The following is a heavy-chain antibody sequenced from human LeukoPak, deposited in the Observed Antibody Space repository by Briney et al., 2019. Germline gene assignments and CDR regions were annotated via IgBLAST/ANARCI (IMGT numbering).Heavy chain of an antibody. CDR3: ARGGATATKGRRNAFDI. CDR1: GGSFSGYY. CDR2: INHSGST. J-gene: IGHJ3*02. V-gene: IGHV4-34*01. D-gene: IGHD4-17*01. Sequence: SETLSLTRAVYGGSFSGYYWSWIRQPPGKGLEWIGEINHSGSTNYNPSLKSRVTISVDTSKNQFSLKLSSVTAADTAVYYCARGGATATKGRRNAFDIWGQGTMVTVSS.